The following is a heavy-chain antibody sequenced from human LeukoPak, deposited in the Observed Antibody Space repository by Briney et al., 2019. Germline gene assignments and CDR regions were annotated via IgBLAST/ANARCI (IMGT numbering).Heavy chain of an antibody. CDR3: ARDNPYNYYDSSGYYFRDAFDI. J-gene: IGHJ3*02. Sequence: SETLSLTCTVSGYSISSGYYWGWIRQPPGKVLEWIGSIYHSGSTYYNPSLKSRVTISVDTSKNQFSLKLSSVTAADTAVYYCARDNPYNYYDSSGYYFRDAFDIWGQGTMVTVSS. D-gene: IGHD3-22*01. CDR2: IYHSGST. V-gene: IGHV4-38-2*02. CDR1: GYSISSGYY.